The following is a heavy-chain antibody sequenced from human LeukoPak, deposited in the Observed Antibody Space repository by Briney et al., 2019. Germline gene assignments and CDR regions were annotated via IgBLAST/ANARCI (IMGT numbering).Heavy chain of an antibody. CDR2: IYYSEST. CDR1: GGSISSGSYY. Sequence: SQTLSLTCTVSGGSISSGSYYWSWIRQPPGKGLEWIGYIYYSESTNYNPSLKSRVTISVDTSKNQFSLKLSSVTAADTAVYYCASHTIFGDYGMDVWGQGTTVTVSS. J-gene: IGHJ6*02. CDR3: ASHTIFGDYGMDV. D-gene: IGHD3-3*01. V-gene: IGHV4-61*01.